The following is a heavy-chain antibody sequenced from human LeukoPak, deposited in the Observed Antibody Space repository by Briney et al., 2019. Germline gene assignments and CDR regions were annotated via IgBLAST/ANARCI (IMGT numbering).Heavy chain of an antibody. J-gene: IGHJ4*02. D-gene: IGHD2-8*01. Sequence: GGSLRLSCVTSGFTFERYVMHWMRLAPGKGLECVSSIHPNNGGVGYAASVKGRFAISRDNARNSPYLEMTSLRPEDTAVYYCVKDAPNGSVDFWGRGTLVTVSS. CDR2: IHPNNGGV. V-gene: IGHV3-9*01. CDR1: GFTFERYV. CDR3: VKDAPNGSVDF.